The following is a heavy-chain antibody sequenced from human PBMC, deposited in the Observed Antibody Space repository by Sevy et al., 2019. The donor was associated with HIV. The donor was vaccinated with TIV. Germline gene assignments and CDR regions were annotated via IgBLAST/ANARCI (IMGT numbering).Heavy chain of an antibody. CDR2: ISYDGSNK. J-gene: IGHJ6*02. Sequence: GGSLRLSCAASGYKFSTNAMHWVRQAPGKGLEWVAVISYDGSNKYYADSVKGRFTISRDNSKNTLSLQMNSLRAEDTAVYYCATDTTYHDYYYYYGMDVWCQGTTVTVSS. CDR1: GYKFSTNA. D-gene: IGHD1-1*01. V-gene: IGHV3-30-3*01. CDR3: ATDTTYHDYYYYYGMDV.